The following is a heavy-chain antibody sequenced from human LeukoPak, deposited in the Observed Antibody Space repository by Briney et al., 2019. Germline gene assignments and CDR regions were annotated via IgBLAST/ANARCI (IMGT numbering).Heavy chain of an antibody. V-gene: IGHV3-30*02. D-gene: IGHD6-19*01. J-gene: IGHJ4*02. CDR2: IRYDGSNK. CDR1: GFTFISYG. Sequence: GGSLRLSCAASGFTFISYGMHWVRQAPGKGLEWVAFIRYDGSNKYYADSVKGRFTISRDNSKKTLYLQMNSLRAEDTAVYYCAKDRGLVAVAGTFDYWGQGTLVTVSS. CDR3: AKDRGLVAVAGTFDY.